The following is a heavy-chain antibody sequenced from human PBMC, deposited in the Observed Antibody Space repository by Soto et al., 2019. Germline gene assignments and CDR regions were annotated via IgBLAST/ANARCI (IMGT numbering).Heavy chain of an antibody. J-gene: IGHJ3*02. Sequence: QVPLVQSGAEVKKPGSSVKVSCKASGGTFSSYAISWVRQAPGQGLEWMGGIIPIFGTANYAQKFQGRVTITADESTSTAYMELSSLRSEDTAVYYCARARHEYSSSSYAFDIWGQGTMVTVSS. CDR2: IIPIFGTA. D-gene: IGHD6-6*01. V-gene: IGHV1-69*01. CDR3: ARARHEYSSSSYAFDI. CDR1: GGTFSSYA.